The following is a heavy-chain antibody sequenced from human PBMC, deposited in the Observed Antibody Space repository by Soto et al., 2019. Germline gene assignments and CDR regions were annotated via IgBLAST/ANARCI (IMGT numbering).Heavy chain of an antibody. D-gene: IGHD6-13*01. CDR2: IYPGDSDT. CDR3: ARPRSSSRNYYGMDV. CDR1: GYSFTSYW. J-gene: IGHJ6*02. Sequence: GESLKISCKGSGYSFTSYWIGWVRQMPGKGLERMGIIYPGDSDTRYSPSFQGQVTISADKSISTAYLQWSSLKASDTAMYYCARPRSSSRNYYGMDVWGQGTTVTVSS. V-gene: IGHV5-51*01.